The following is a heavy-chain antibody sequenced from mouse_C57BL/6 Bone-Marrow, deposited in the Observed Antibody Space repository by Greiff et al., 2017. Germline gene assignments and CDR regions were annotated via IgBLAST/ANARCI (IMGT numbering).Heavy chain of an antibody. CDR3: AVLSIAMDY. CDR2: IYHRSGNT. Sequence: VQLQQSGAELARPGASVKLSCKASGYTFTSYGISWVKQRTGQGLEWIGEIYHRSGNTYYNEKFKGKATLTADKSSSTAYMELRSLTSEDSAVYFCAVLSIAMDYWGQGTSVTVSS. V-gene: IGHV1-81*01. CDR1: GYTFTSYG. D-gene: IGHD2-3*01. J-gene: IGHJ4*01.